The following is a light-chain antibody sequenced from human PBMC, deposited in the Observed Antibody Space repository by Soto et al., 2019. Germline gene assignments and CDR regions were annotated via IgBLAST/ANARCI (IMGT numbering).Light chain of an antibody. CDR2: AAS. V-gene: IGKV1-39*01. CDR1: QTISRY. Sequence: DIQMTQSPASLSASVGDRVTITCRSSQTISRYLSWYQHKPGKAPNLLIYAASNLQSGVPSRFNGSGSGTDFTLTISSLQPEDFATYYCQQTYSTPPVTFGQGTRLEIK. J-gene: IGKJ5*01. CDR3: QQTYSTPPVT.